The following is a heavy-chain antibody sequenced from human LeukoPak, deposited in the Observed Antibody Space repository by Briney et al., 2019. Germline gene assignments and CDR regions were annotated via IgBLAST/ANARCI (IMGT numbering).Heavy chain of an antibody. V-gene: IGHV3-20*04. CDR3: ARDLSASWYSLGF. D-gene: IGHD6-13*01. J-gene: IGHJ4*02. CDR1: GLSVADYG. Sequence: GGSLRLSCAASGLSVADYGMSWVRQAPRKGLEWVSGIDWSGESTSYADSVKGRFTISRDNSENTLYLHMNNLRAEDTALYYCARDLSASWYSLGFWGRGTLVTVSS. CDR2: IDWSGEST.